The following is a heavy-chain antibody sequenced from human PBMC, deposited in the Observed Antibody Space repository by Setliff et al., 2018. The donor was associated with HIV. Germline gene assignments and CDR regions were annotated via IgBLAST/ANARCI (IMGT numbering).Heavy chain of an antibody. CDR1: GDSMRNQY. J-gene: IGHJ4*03. CDR2: IYYDGST. V-gene: IGHV4-59*11. D-gene: IGHD3-22*01. CDR3: ARCSPVSGAYYERASDN. Sequence: PSETLPLTCSVSGDSMRNQYWNWIRQSPGKGLELIGSIYYDGSTSTNANPSFKSRVTFSVDTSKNQFSLKLGFMTAADTAVYFCARCSPVSGAYYERASDNWGQGTLVTVSS.